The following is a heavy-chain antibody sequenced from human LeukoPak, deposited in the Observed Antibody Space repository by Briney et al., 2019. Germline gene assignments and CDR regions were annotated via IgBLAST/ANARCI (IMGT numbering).Heavy chain of an antibody. J-gene: IGHJ5*02. Sequence: SETLSLTCAVDGGSFSGYYWSWIRQPPGKGLEWIGEINHSGSTNYNPSLKSRVTISVDTSKNQFSLKLTSVTAADTAVYYCASITYYDILTGPSGGHWFDPWGQGTLVTVSS. D-gene: IGHD3-9*01. CDR3: ASITYYDILTGPSGGHWFDP. V-gene: IGHV4-34*01. CDR2: INHSGST. CDR1: GGSFSGYY.